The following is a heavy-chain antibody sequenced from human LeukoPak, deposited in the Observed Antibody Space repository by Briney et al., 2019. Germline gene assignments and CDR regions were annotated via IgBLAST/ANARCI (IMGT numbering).Heavy chain of an antibody. D-gene: IGHD5-18*01. Sequence: PGRSLRLSCAASGFTFSSYGMHWVRQAPGKGLEWVAVISYDGSNKYYADSVKGRFTISRDNSKNTLYLQMNSLRAEDTAVYYCARSGYSYGFYYYYMDVWGKGTTVTVSS. CDR2: ISYDGSNK. CDR1: GFTFSSYG. CDR3: ARSGYSYGFYYYYMDV. J-gene: IGHJ6*03. V-gene: IGHV3-30*03.